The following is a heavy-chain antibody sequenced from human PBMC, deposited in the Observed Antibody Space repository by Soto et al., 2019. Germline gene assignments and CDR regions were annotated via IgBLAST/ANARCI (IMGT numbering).Heavy chain of an antibody. CDR3: ARDLWGYCGTNCYPLDV. CDR2: MYNSGST. Sequence: SETLSLTCAVSGGSISSNHYCSWIRLSPGKGLEWIGYMYNSGSTGYNPSFKSRVSISVDTYKNQFPLKLSSVTAADTAIYYCARDLWGYCGTNCYPLDVWGQGTTVTVSS. CDR1: GGSISSNHY. V-gene: IGHV4-59*11. J-gene: IGHJ6*02. D-gene: IGHD2-21*02.